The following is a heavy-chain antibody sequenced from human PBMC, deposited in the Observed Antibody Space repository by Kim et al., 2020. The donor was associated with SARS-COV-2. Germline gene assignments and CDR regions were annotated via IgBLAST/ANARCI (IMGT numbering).Heavy chain of an antibody. CDR2: INHSGST. V-gene: IGHV4-34*01. J-gene: IGHJ6*03. D-gene: IGHD4-17*01. Sequence: SETLSLTCAVYGGSFSGYYWSWIRQPPGKGLEWIGEINHSGSTNYNPSLKSRVTISVDTSKNQFSLKLSSVTAADTAVYYCARVGYYGDSRRRYYYYMDVWGKGTTVTVSS. CDR3: ARVGYYGDSRRRYYYYMDV. CDR1: GGSFSGYY.